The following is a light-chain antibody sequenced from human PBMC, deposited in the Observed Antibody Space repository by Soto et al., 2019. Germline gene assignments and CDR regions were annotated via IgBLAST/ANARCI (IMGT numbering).Light chain of an antibody. CDR2: AAS. Sequence: EIVLTQSPGTLSLSPGERATLSCRASQSVSSTFLAWYQQKPGQAPRLLIYAASSRATGIPDRFSGSGSGTDFTLTISRLEPEDFAVYYCQQYGSSLFRFGPGTKVDSK. V-gene: IGKV3-20*01. J-gene: IGKJ3*01. CDR1: QSVSSTF. CDR3: QQYGSSLFR.